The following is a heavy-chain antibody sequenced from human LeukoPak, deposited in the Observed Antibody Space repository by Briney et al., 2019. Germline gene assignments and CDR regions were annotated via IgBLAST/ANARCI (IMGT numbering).Heavy chain of an antibody. V-gene: IGHV3-23*01. CDR2: ISGSVVST. D-gene: IGHD3-22*01. Sequence: PGGSLRLSCAASGFTFSSYAMSCVRQAPGEGLEWVSAISGSVVSTYYAASVKGRFTISRDNSKNTLYLQMTSLRAEDTAVYYCASLVGDSSGYYYYYYWGQGTLVTVSS. CDR3: ASLVGDSSGYYYYYY. CDR1: GFTFSSYA. J-gene: IGHJ4*02.